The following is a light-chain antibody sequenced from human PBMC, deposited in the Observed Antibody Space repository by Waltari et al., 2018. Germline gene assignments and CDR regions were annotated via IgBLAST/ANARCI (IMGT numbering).Light chain of an antibody. CDR3: QHYLRLPVT. CDR2: GAS. J-gene: IGKJ1*01. Sequence: NVLTQSPGTLSLSPGESATLSCRTSQSVTRALAWYQQKPGQAPRLLIYGASNRATGIPDRFSGSGSGTDFSLTISSLEPEDFAVYYCQHYLRLPVTFGQGTKVEVK. CDR1: QSVTRA. V-gene: IGKV3-20*01.